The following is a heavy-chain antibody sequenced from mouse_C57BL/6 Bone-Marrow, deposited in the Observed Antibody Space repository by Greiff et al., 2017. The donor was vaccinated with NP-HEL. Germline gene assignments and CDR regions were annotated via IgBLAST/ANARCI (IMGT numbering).Heavy chain of an antibody. Sequence: VQLKESGGGLVKPGGSLKLSCAASGFTFSDYGMHWVRQAPEKGLEWVAYISSGSSTIYYADTVKGRFTISRDNAKNTLFLQMTSLRSEDTAMYYCARGGLLFDYWGKGTTLTVSS. J-gene: IGHJ2*01. V-gene: IGHV5-17*01. D-gene: IGHD2-13*01. CDR1: GFTFSDYG. CDR2: ISSGSSTI. CDR3: ARGGLLFDY.